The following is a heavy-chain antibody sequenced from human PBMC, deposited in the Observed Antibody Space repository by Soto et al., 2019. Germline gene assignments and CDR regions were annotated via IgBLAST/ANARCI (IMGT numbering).Heavy chain of an antibody. J-gene: IGHJ4*02. CDR3: ARASTPLGGVYGDRLEFDY. D-gene: IGHD3-16*01. CDR1: GYTFTSYD. CDR2: MNPNSGNT. Sequence: ASVKVSCKASGYTFTSYDINWVRQATGQGLEWMGWMNPNSGNTGYAQKFQGRVTMTRNTSISTAYMELSSLRSEDTAVYYCARASTPLGGVYGDRLEFDYWGQGTLVTVSS. V-gene: IGHV1-8*01.